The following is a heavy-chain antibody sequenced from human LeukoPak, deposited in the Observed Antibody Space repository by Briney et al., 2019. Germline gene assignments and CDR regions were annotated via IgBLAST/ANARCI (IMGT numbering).Heavy chain of an antibody. J-gene: IGHJ4*02. CDR3: AKVDRKTQQLASFFFDY. CDR1: GFTFSSYA. D-gene: IGHD6-13*01. CDR2: ISGSGGST. Sequence: GGSLRLSCAASGFTFSSYAMSWVRQAPGKGLEWVSAISGSGGSTYYADSVKGRFTISRDKSKNSLYLQMNSLRAEDTAVYYCAKVDRKTQQLASFFFDYWGQGTLVTVSS. V-gene: IGHV3-23*01.